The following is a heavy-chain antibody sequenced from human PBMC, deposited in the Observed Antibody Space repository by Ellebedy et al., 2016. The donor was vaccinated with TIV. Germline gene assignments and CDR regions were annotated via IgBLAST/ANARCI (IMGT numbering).Heavy chain of an antibody. Sequence: AASVKVSCKASGYTFTSYYMHWVRQAPGQGLEWMGIINPSGGSTSYAQKFQVRVTMTRDTSTSTVYMELSSLRSEDTAVYYCARDVVVVAEYYYYGMDVWGQGTTVTVSS. CDR3: ARDVVVVAEYYYYGMDV. CDR2: INPSGGST. V-gene: IGHV1-46*01. J-gene: IGHJ6*02. D-gene: IGHD2-15*01. CDR1: GYTFTSYY.